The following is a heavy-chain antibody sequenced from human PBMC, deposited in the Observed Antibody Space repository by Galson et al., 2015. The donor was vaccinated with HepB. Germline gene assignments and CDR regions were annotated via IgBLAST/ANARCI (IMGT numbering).Heavy chain of an antibody. CDR1: GYSISSGYY. Sequence: SETLSLTCTVSGYSISSGYYWGWIRQPPGKGLEWIGSIYHSGSTYYNPSLKSRVTISVDTSKNQFSLKLSSVTAADTAVYYCARFLPAAPYYYDSSGYSNQLAIIDYWGQGTLVTVSS. CDR3: ARFLPAAPYYYDSSGYSNQLAIIDY. D-gene: IGHD3-22*01. CDR2: IYHSGST. V-gene: IGHV4-38-2*02. J-gene: IGHJ4*02.